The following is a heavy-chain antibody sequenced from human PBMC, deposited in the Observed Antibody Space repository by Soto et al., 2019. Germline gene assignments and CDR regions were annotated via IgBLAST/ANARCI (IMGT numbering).Heavy chain of an antibody. J-gene: IGHJ6*02. CDR2: IYHNGKT. D-gene: IGHD3-22*01. V-gene: IGHV4-39*07. CDR3: ARDRMIVVNYGLDV. Sequence: PSETLSLTCTVSGGSISSSSYYWGWLRPPPGRGLEWIGSIYHNGKTYYNPSLKSRVTISVDTSKNQLSLKVSSVTAADTALYYCARDRMIVVNYGLDVWGQGTTVTVSS. CDR1: GGSISSSSYY.